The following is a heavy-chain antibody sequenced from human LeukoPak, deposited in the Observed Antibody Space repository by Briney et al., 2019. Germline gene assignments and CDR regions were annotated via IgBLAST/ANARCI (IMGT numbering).Heavy chain of an antibody. CDR1: GYTFTGYY. V-gene: IGHV1-24*01. J-gene: IGHJ4*02. Sequence: ASVKVSCKASGYTFTGYYMHWVRQAPGKGLEWMGGFDPEDGETIYAQKFQGRVTMTEDTSTDTAYMELSSLRSEDTAVYYCAISTIGGGNSGLYVYWGQGTLVTVSS. CDR3: AISTIGGGNSGLYVY. D-gene: IGHD4-23*01. CDR2: FDPEDGET.